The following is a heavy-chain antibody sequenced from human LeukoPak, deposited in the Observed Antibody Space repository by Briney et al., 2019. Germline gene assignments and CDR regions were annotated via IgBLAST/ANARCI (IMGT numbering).Heavy chain of an antibody. CDR2: ISSSGSTI. V-gene: IGHV3-48*03. CDR3: ARDLYYDSRAYYFDY. CDR1: GFTFSSYE. J-gene: IGHJ4*02. D-gene: IGHD3-22*01. Sequence: GGSLRLSCAASGFTFSSYEMNWVRQAPGKGLEWVSYISSSGSTIYYADSVKGRFTISRDNAKNSLYLQMNSLRAEDTAVYYCARDLYYDSRAYYFDYWGQGILVTVSS.